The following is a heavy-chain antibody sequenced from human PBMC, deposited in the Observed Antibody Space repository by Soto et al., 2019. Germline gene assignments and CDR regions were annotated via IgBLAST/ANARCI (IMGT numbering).Heavy chain of an antibody. V-gene: IGHV1-24*01. CDR1: GYTLTELS. CDR2: FDPEDGET. J-gene: IGHJ5*02. Sequence: SVKVSCKVSGYTLTELSMRWVRQAPGKGLEWMGGFDPEDGETIYAQKFQGRVTMTEDTSTDTAYMELSSLRSEDTAVYYCATATSRICSRTSCYRAGFDPWGQGTLVTVSS. CDR3: ATATSRICSRTSCYRAGFDP. D-gene: IGHD2-2*01.